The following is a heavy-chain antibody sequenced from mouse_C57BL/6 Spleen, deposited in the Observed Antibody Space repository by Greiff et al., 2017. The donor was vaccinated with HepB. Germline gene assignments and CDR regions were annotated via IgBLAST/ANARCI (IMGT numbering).Heavy chain of an antibody. CDR3: TRSSYWYFDV. J-gene: IGHJ1*03. D-gene: IGHD1-1*01. V-gene: IGHV6-3*01. CDR2: IRLKSDNYAT. CDR1: GFTFSNYW. Sequence: EVQLVESGGGLVQPGGSMKLSCVASGFTFSNYWMNWVRQSPEKGLEWVAQIRLKSDNYATHYAESVKGRFTISRDDSKSSVYLQMNNLRAEDTGIYYCTRSSYWYFDVWGTGTTVTVSS.